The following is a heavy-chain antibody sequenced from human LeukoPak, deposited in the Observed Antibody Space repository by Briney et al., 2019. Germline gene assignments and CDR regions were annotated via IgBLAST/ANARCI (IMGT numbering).Heavy chain of an antibody. D-gene: IGHD2-2*01. V-gene: IGHV3-21*01. CDR3: ARDLTLGYCSSTSCLSPYYYYGMDV. CDR2: ISSSSSYI. CDR1: GFTFSSYS. J-gene: IGHJ6*02. Sequence: GGSLRLSCAASGFTFSSYSMNWVRQAPGKGLEWVSSISSSSSYIYYADSVKGRFTISRDNAKNSLYLQMNSLRAEDTAVYYCARDLTLGYCSSTSCLSPYYYYGMDVWGQGTMVTVSS.